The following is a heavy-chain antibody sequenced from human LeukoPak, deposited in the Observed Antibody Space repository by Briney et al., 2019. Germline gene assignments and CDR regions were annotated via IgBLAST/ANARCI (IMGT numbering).Heavy chain of an antibody. J-gene: IGHJ4*02. D-gene: IGHD2-15*01. V-gene: IGHV4-59*01. Sequence: SETLSLTCTVSGGSISNYYWSWIRQPPGKGLEWIGYIYYSGSTNYNPSLKSRVTISVDTSKNQFSLKLSSVTAADTAVYYCARVVSSGFPLLDYWGQGTLVTVSS. CDR2: IYYSGST. CDR1: GGSISNYY. CDR3: ARVVSSGFPLLDY.